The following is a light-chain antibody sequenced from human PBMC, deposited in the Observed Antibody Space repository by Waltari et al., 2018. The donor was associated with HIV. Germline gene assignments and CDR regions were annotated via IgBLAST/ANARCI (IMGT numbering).Light chain of an antibody. CDR3: AAWDVSLRGAYV. V-gene: IGLV1-47*01. CDR1: SSDLGSNY. CDR2: RNN. J-gene: IGLJ1*01. Sequence: QSVLTQPPSASGTPGQRVTISCSGASSDLGSNYVSWYQQLPGTAPKLLIYRNNQRPSGVPDRFSGSKSGTSASLAISGLRSEDEADYYCAAWDVSLRGAYVFGTGTKVAVL.